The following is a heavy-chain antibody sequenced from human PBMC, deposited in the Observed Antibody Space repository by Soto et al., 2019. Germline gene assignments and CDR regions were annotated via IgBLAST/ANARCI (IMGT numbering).Heavy chain of an antibody. D-gene: IGHD2-2*01. CDR2: ISGSGGST. V-gene: IGHV3-23*01. J-gene: IGHJ5*02. Sequence: GWSLRLSCAASGVTFSIFGMDWVRQAPGKGLEWVSAISGSGGSTYYADSVKGRFTISRDNSKNTLYLQMNSLRAEDTAVYYCACGGYCSSTSCYYRWFDPWGQGTLVTVSS. CDR3: ACGGYCSSTSCYYRWFDP. CDR1: GVTFSIFG.